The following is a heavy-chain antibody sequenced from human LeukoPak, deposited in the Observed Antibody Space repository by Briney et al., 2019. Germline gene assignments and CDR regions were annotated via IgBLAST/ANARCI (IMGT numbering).Heavy chain of an antibody. D-gene: IGHD6-19*01. Sequence: SETLSLTCTVSGGSISSYYWSWIRQPAGKGLEWIGRIYTSESTNYNPSLKSRVTMSVDTSKNQFSLKVTSVTAADTAVYYCAKAQLSSSGWLCALDYWGQGTLVTVSS. J-gene: IGHJ4*02. CDR1: GGSISSYY. CDR2: IYTSEST. CDR3: AKAQLSSSGWLCALDY. V-gene: IGHV4-4*07.